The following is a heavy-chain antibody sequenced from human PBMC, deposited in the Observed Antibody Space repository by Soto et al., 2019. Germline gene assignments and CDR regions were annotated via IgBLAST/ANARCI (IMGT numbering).Heavy chain of an antibody. CDR2: GGT. CDR3: ARVVTSNHIDI. D-gene: IGHD3-16*01. V-gene: IGHV1-2*02. Sequence: GGTNYAQKFQGRVTMTRDTSISTAYMELSRLRSDDTAVYYCARVVTSNHIDIWGQGTMVTVSS. J-gene: IGHJ3*02.